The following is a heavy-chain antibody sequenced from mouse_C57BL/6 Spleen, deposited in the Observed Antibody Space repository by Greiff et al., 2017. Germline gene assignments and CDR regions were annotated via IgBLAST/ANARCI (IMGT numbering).Heavy chain of an antibody. CDR2: ISSGSSTI. CDR1: GFTFSDYG. Sequence: EVQLVESGGGLVKPGGSLTLSCAASGFTFSDYGMHWVRQAPEKGLEWVAYISSGSSTIYYADTVKGRITISRDNAKNTLFLQMTSLRSEDTAMYYCARGDYDVEAMDYWGQGTSVTVSS. D-gene: IGHD2-4*01. J-gene: IGHJ4*01. CDR3: ARGDYDVEAMDY. V-gene: IGHV5-17*01.